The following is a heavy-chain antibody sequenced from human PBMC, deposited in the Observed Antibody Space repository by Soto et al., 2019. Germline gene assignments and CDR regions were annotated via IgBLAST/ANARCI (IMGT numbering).Heavy chain of an antibody. CDR2: ISYDGSDT. CDR3: AKDSVSEYSFGQHGFDY. D-gene: IGHD5-18*01. Sequence: ESGGGVVQPGRSLRLSCVASGFTFNKYGMHWVRQAPGKGLEWVAFISYDGSDTYYADSVKGRCTISRSNSKNTLYLQMNSLKAEDTSIYYCAKDSVSEYSFGQHGFDYWGQGTLVSVSS. J-gene: IGHJ4*02. CDR1: GFTFNKYG. V-gene: IGHV3-30*18.